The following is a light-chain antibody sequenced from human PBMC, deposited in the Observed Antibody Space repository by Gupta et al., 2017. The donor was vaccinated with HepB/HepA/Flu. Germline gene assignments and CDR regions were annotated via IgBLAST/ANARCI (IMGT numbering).Light chain of an antibody. V-gene: IGKV1-5*03. CDR1: QSISSF. CDR2: KAS. CDR3: QQYKSFPLT. J-gene: IGKJ4*01. Sequence: IQMTQSPSTLSASVGDRVTITFRASQSISSFLAWYQQKPGKAPNLLIYKASSLESGVPSRFSGSDSGTEFTLTISSLQPDDFASYYCQQYKSFPLTFGGGTKVEIK.